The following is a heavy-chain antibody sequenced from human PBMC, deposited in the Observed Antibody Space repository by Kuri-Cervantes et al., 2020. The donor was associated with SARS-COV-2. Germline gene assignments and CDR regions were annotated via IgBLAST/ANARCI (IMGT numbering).Heavy chain of an antibody. D-gene: IGHD6-6*01. CDR1: GFTFSSYA. V-gene: IGHV3-30*01. CDR2: ISYDGSNK. Sequence: GESLKISCAASGFTFSSYAMHWVRQAPGKGLEWVAVISYDGSNKYYADSVKGRFTISRDNSKNTLYLQMNSLRAEDTAVYYCAKDLWYSSSAADYWGQGTLVTVSS. CDR3: AKDLWYSSSAADY. J-gene: IGHJ4*02.